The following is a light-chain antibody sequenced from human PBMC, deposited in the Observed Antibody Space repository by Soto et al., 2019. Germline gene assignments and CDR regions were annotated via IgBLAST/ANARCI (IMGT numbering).Light chain of an antibody. CDR3: QQRTNWPSST. CDR2: DAS. Sequence: EIVLTQSPATLSLYPGERATLSCRASQSGRSYLAWYQQKPGQAPRLLIHDASSRATGIPARFSGSGSGTDFTLTISSLEPEDFAGYYCQQRTNWPSSTFGQGTRLQI. CDR1: QSGRSY. J-gene: IGKJ5*01. V-gene: IGKV3-11*01.